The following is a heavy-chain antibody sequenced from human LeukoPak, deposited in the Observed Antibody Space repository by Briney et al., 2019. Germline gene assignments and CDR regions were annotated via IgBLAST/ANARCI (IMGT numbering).Heavy chain of an antibody. D-gene: IGHD6-19*01. Sequence: GGSLRLSCAASGFTFSSYAMNWVRQAPGKGLEWVSVISSGGGTTYYSDSVKGRFIISRDNSRNTLYLQMNSLRADGTGVYYCAKAGIAVPATPEYCGQGTQVTVSS. CDR3: AKAGIAVPATPEY. J-gene: IGHJ4*02. CDR1: GFTFSSYA. V-gene: IGHV3-23*01. CDR2: ISSGGGTT.